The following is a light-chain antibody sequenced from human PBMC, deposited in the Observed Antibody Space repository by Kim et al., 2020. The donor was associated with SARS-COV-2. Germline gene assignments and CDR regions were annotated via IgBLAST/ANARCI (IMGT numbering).Light chain of an antibody. Sequence: ALGQTVRITCQGDSLRSYYASWYQQKPGQAPVLVIYGKNNRPSGISDRFSGSSSGNTASLTITGAQAEDEADYYCNSRDSSGNHEVFGTGTKVTVL. CDR1: SLRSYY. CDR2: GKN. J-gene: IGLJ1*01. CDR3: NSRDSSGNHEV. V-gene: IGLV3-19*01.